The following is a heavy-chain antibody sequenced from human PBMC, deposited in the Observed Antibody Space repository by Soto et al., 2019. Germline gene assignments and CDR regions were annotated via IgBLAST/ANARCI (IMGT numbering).Heavy chain of an antibody. CDR3: ARDLPNEWLTTPVSWFDP. CDR1: GFTFSSYW. J-gene: IGHJ5*02. D-gene: IGHD6-19*01. Sequence: GGSLRLSCAASGFTFSSYWMHWVRQAPGKGLVWVSRINSDGSSTSYADSVKGRFTISRDNAKNTLYLQMNSLRAEDTAVYYCARDLPNEWLTTPVSWFDPWGQGTLVTVSS. V-gene: IGHV3-74*01. CDR2: INSDGSST.